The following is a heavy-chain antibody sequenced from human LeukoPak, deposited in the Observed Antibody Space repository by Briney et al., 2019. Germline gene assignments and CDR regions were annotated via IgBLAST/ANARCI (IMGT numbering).Heavy chain of an antibody. D-gene: IGHD3-3*01. CDR2: ISYDGSNK. CDR3: ARDFLGVHYFDY. CDR1: GFTFGSYA. J-gene: IGHJ4*02. V-gene: IGHV3-30*04. Sequence: PGRSLRLSCAASGFTFGSYAIHWARQAPGKGLEWVAFISYDGSNKYYADSVKGRFTISRDNSKNTLYLQMNSLRAEDTAVYYCARDFLGVHYFDYWGQETLVTVSS.